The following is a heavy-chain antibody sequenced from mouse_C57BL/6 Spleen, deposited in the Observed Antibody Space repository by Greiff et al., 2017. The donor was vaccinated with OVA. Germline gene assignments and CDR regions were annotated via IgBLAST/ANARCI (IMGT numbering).Heavy chain of an antibody. Sequence: EVQVVESGGGLVQPGGSMKLSCVASGFTFSNYWMNWVRQSPEKGLEWVAQIRLKSDNYATHYAESVKGRFTISRDDSKSSVYLQMNNLRAEDTGIYYCTGPYGNYVAYWGQGTLVTVSA. V-gene: IGHV6-3*01. D-gene: IGHD2-1*01. CDR3: TGPYGNYVAY. CDR2: IRLKSDNYAT. CDR1: GFTFSNYW. J-gene: IGHJ3*01.